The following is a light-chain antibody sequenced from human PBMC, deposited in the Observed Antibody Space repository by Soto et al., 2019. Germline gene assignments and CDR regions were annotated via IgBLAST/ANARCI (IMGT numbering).Light chain of an antibody. CDR3: QQYNDWPPTWT. V-gene: IGKV3-15*01. J-gene: IGKJ1*01. CDR1: QNVSSK. CDR2: GAS. Sequence: EIVMTQSPATLSVSPGERATLSCRASQNVSSKLAWYQQKPGQAPRVLIYGASTRATGIPARFSGSGSGTEFTLTISSLQSEDFAVYYCQQYNDWPPTWTFGQGTRVEIK.